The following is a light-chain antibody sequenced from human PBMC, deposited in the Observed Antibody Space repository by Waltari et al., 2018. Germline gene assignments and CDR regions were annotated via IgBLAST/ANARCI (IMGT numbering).Light chain of an antibody. Sequence: QLALTQSPSASASLGASVKLTCTLSSGHSDYSIAWHQQQPEKGPRYLMKLDSDGSHTMGDGIPHRFSGSSSGAERYLTISSLQYEDEADYYCQTWGTGCVVFGGGTKLTVL. CDR3: QTWGTGCVV. CDR2: LDSDGSH. CDR1: SGHSDYS. V-gene: IGLV4-69*01. J-gene: IGLJ2*01.